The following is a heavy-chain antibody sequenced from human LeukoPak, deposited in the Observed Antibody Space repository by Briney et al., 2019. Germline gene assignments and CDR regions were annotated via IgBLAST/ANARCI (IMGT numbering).Heavy chain of an antibody. J-gene: IGHJ4*02. CDR3: ARALAAAGTIDY. D-gene: IGHD6-13*01. V-gene: IGHV1-18*01. CDR2: NSAYNGNT. Sequence: ASVKVSCKASGYTFTSYVISWVRQAPGQGLEWMGWNSAYNGNTNYAQKLQGRVTMTTDTSTSTAYMELRSLRSDDTAVYYCARALAAAGTIDYWGQGTLVTVSS. CDR1: GYTFTSYV.